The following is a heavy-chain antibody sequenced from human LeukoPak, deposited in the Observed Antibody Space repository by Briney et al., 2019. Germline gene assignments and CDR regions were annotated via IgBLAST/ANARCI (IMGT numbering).Heavy chain of an antibody. CDR1: GYTFTGSY. J-gene: IGHJ4*02. Sequence: ASVKVSCKASGYTFTGSYIHWVRQAPGQGLEWMGWINPNSGRTNYAQNFQGRVSMTRDTSVGTVYMELTGLRSDDTALYYCARDGVGICTGGDCTGFGDWGQGTLVT. D-gene: IGHD2-21*01. CDR3: ARDGVGICTGGDCTGFGD. CDR2: INPNSGRT. V-gene: IGHV1-2*02.